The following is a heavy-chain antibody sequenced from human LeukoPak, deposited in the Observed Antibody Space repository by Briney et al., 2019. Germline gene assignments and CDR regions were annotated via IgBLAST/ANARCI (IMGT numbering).Heavy chain of an antibody. CDR1: GGSISSSNW. D-gene: IGHD3-22*01. CDR2: IYHSGST. V-gene: IGHV4-4*02. Sequence: SGTLSLTCAVSGGSISSSNWWSWVRQPPGKGLEWIGEIYHSGSTNYNPSLKSRVTISVDKSKNQFSLKLSSVPAADTAVYYCARTSYYYDSSGYWNFDYWGQGTLVTVSS. CDR3: ARTSYYYDSSGYWNFDY. J-gene: IGHJ4*02.